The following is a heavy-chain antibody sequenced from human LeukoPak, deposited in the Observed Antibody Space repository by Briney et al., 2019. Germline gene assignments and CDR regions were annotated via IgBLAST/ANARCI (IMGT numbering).Heavy chain of an antibody. D-gene: IGHD1-7*01. Sequence: PGGSLRLSCVVSGFTFSSYYMSWVRQAPAKGLEWVANIDRDGSGKWYVGSVKGRFTISRDNAKNALFLQMNSLRAEGTAVYYGLRDYRGGDLQLRRRGRGTLVNVSS. CDR2: IDRDGSGK. CDR3: LRDYRGGDLQLRR. CDR1: GFTFSSYY. V-gene: IGHV3-7*01. J-gene: IGHJ4*02.